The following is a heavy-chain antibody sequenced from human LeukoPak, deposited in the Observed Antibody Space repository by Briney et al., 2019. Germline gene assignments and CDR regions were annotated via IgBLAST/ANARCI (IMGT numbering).Heavy chain of an antibody. Sequence: GGSLRLSCTASGFTFSNYAMNWVRLAPGKGLEWVSSISTGSSYIYYADSVKGRFTITRDNAKNSLYLQMNSLRAEDTAMYYCARRGIWDYSMDVWGQGTTVTVSS. CDR1: GFTFSNYA. V-gene: IGHV3-21*01. J-gene: IGHJ6*02. D-gene: IGHD2/OR15-2a*01. CDR3: ARRGIWDYSMDV. CDR2: ISTGSSYI.